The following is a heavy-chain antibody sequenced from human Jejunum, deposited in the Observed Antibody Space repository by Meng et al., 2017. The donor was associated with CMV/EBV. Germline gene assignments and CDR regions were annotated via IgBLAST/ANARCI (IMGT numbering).Heavy chain of an antibody. D-gene: IGHD1-1*01. CDR2: IKQDGSEK. CDR3: ARIGYTSSSLDY. J-gene: IGHJ4*02. V-gene: IGHV3-7*01. Sequence: ASGFTFSRYWMTWVRKAPGKGLEWVVNIKQDGSEKYSVDSVKGRFTVSRDNARNSVYLQLNSLTVEDTAVYYCARIGYTSSSLDYWGRGTLVTVSS. CDR1: GFTFSRYW.